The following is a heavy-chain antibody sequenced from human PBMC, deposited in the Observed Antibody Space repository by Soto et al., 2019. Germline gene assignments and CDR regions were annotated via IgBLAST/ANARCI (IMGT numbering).Heavy chain of an antibody. D-gene: IGHD1-1*01. CDR2: ISKNGDNQ. CDR1: ALSLNTFG. V-gene: IGHV3-30*18. CDR3: AKDAYNAAFDV. J-gene: IGHJ3*01. Sequence: EGCLRLSCAPSALSLNTFGMHWDSQAPGKALEWVGLISKNGDNQYYGDSAKGRFIISRDNPKNSLYLQLHSLRPDDTAVYYCAKDAYNAAFDVWGQGTMVTV.